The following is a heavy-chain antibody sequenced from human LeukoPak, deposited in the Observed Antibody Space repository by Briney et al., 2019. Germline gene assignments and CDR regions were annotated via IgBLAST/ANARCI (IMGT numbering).Heavy chain of an antibody. D-gene: IGHD3-3*01. CDR2: MGGSGGSP. CDR3: AKDGEGFLEWSPPLGY. J-gene: IGHJ4*02. Sequence: PGGSLRLSCTVSGFTVGTYAMSWVRQGPGKGLEWVALMGGSGGSPHYADSVKGRITISRDTFKNMVYLEMNSLRAEDTATYYCAKDGEGFLEWSPPLGYWGQGTLVTVSS. CDR1: GFTVGTYA. V-gene: IGHV3-23*01.